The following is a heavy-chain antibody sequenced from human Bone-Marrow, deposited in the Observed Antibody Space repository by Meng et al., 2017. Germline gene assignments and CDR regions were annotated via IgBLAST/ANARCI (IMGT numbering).Heavy chain of an antibody. Sequence: ESLKISCTVSGGSISSYYWSWIRQPPGKGLEWIGYIYYSGSTNYNPSLKSRVTISVDTSKNQFSLKLSSVTAADTAVYYCARGSRGWNNGYYFDYWGQGTLVTVSS. V-gene: IGHV4-59*01. J-gene: IGHJ4*02. D-gene: IGHD6-19*01. CDR1: GGSISSYY. CDR3: ARGSRGWNNGYYFDY. CDR2: IYYSGST.